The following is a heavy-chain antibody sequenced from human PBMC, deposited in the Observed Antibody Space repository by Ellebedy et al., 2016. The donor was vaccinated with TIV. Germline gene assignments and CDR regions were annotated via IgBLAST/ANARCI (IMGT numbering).Heavy chain of an antibody. CDR3: ASTVVVIAARDY. Sequence: PGGSLRLSCAASGFTLSSYSMNWVRQAPGKGLESVSSISSTSTYIYYADSVKRRFTISRDNAKNSLYLQMNSLRAEDTALYYCASTVVVIAARDYWGQGTLVTVSS. J-gene: IGHJ4*02. CDR2: ISSTSTYI. V-gene: IGHV3-21*01. D-gene: IGHD2-15*01. CDR1: GFTLSSYS.